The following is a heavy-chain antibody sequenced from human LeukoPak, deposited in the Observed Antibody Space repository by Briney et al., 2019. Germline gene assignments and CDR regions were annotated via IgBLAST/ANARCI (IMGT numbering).Heavy chain of an antibody. V-gene: IGHV1-69*13. D-gene: IGHD1-26*01. J-gene: IGHJ4*02. CDR1: GGTFSSYA. CDR3: ARGSVGATTEFDY. Sequence: SVKVSCKASGGTFSSYAISWVRQAPGQGLEWMGGIIPIFGTANYAQKFQGRVTITADESTSTAYMELRSLRSDDTAVYYCARGSVGATTEFDYWGQGTLVTVSS. CDR2: IIPIFGTA.